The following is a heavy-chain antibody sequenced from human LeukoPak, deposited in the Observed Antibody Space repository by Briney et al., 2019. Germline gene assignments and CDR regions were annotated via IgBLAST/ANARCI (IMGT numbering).Heavy chain of an antibody. CDR1: GYTFTGYY. CDR3: ARDHILGSGSYGGN. J-gene: IGHJ4*02. D-gene: IGHD1-26*01. V-gene: IGHV1-2*02. CDR2: INPNSGGT. Sequence: VASVTVSCKASGYTFTGYYMRWVRQAPGQGLEWMGWINPNSGGTNYAQKFQGRVTMTRDTSISTAYMELSRLRSDDTAVYYCARDHILGSGSYGGNWGQGTLVTVSS.